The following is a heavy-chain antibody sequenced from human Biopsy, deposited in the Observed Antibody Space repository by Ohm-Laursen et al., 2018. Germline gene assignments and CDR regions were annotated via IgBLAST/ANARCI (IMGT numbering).Heavy chain of an antibody. Sequence: GPSVKVSCKAPGGTFSNYGVNWVRQAPGQGLEWLGGNIPILGTGNYAQKFQDRVTVDADTSTSTATMELRSLRSDDTAVYYCATKLTGYFHHWGQGTLVIVSS. V-gene: IGHV1-69*06. D-gene: IGHD3-9*01. CDR1: GGTFSNYG. CDR3: ATKLTGYFHH. J-gene: IGHJ1*01. CDR2: NIPILGTG.